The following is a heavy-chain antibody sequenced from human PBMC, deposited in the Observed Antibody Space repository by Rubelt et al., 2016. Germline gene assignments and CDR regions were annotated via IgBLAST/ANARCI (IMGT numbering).Heavy chain of an antibody. D-gene: IGHD2-15*01. CDR3: AREEIGYCSGGSCYSGSGAFDI. CDR2: INPNSGGT. V-gene: IGHV1-2*06. Sequence: APGQGPEWMGRINPNSGGTNYAQKFQGRVTITRDTSASTAYMELSSLRSEDTAVYYCAREEIGYCSGGSCYSGSGAFDIWGQGTMVTVSS. J-gene: IGHJ3*02.